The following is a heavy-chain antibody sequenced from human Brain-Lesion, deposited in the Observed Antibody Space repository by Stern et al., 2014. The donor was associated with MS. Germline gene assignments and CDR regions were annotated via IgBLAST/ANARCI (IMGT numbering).Heavy chain of an antibody. CDR1: GYIFTGYY. CDR3: ARDQRGITIFGVVTDYYYLGMDG. Sequence: VQLLESGAEVKKPGASVKVSCKTSGYIFTGYYIHWVRQAPGQGLEWMAWINPNTGGTKYAQKFQGRVTMSRDTSISTAYVELSSLTSDDTAVYYCARDQRGITIFGVVTDYYYLGMDGWGQGTTVNVSS. V-gene: IGHV1-2*02. CDR2: INPNTGGT. D-gene: IGHD3-3*01. J-gene: IGHJ6*02.